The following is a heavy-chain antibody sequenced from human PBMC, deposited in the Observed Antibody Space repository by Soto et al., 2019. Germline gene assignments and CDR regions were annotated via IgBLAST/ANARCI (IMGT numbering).Heavy chain of an antibody. J-gene: IGHJ5*02. CDR1: GGSISSYF. CDR3: KRGAGPPWFDL. V-gene: IGHV4-4*07. CDR2: IYSSGIS. Sequence: SETLSLTCTVSGGSISSYFWSWIRQPAGKGLEWIGRIYSSGISNSNPSLNSRVTMSIDTSNNQFSLNLRSVTAADTAVYYCKRGAGPPWFDLWGQGTQVTVSS.